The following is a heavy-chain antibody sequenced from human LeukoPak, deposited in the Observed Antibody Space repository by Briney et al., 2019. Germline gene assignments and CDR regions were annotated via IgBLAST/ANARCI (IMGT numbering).Heavy chain of an antibody. J-gene: IGHJ4*02. CDR3: ASERNVPVTTGGYYIDH. CDR1: GGSISSDVYY. CDR2: IQTGGTT. D-gene: IGHD4-17*01. Sequence: SETLSLTCSVSGGSISSDVYYWTWIRQPAGKGLEFLGRIQTGGTTYYNPSLKGRVMMSLDTSKNQFSLTLTSMTAADTAMYYCASERNVPVTTGGYYIDHWGQGTRVIVSS. V-gene: IGHV4-61*02.